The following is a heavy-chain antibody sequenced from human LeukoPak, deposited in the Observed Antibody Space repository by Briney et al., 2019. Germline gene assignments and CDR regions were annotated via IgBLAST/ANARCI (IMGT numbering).Heavy chain of an antibody. D-gene: IGHD3-22*01. Sequence: GGSLRLSCAASGFTFSSYAMHWVRQAPGKGLEWVAVISYDGSNKYYADSVKGRFTISRDNSKNTLYLQMGSLRAEDMAVYYCARDSSGYYYVGYFDYWGQGTLVTVSS. CDR2: ISYDGSNK. V-gene: IGHV3-30*14. J-gene: IGHJ4*02. CDR1: GFTFSSYA. CDR3: ARDSSGYYYVGYFDY.